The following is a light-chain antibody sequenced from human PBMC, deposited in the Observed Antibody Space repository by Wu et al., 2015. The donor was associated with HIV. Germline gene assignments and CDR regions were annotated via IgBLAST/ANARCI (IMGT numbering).Light chain of an antibody. J-gene: IGKJ1*01. CDR3: QQYGNIRT. V-gene: IGKV3-20*01. CDR1: QSVTGSY. CDR2: GAS. Sequence: EIVLKQSPGTLSLSVGDRVALSCRASQSVTGSYLAWYQQKPGQAPRLLIYGASTRATGIPDKFSGSGSGTDFTLTISRLEPEDFAVYYCQQYGNIRTFGQGTKVEIK.